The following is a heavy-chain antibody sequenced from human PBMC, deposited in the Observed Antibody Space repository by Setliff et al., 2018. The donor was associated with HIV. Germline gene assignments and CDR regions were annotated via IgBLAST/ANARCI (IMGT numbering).Heavy chain of an antibody. Sequence: ASVKVSCKASGYTFTGYYMHWVRQAPGQGLEWMGGIIPISGTANYAQKFQGRVTVAADISTSTVYMELRSLRSDDTAMYYCVRDENCFDTTGYYPYFDYLGQGTQVTVSS. J-gene: IGHJ4*02. CDR3: VRDENCFDTTGYYPYFDY. D-gene: IGHD3-9*01. CDR2: IIPISGTA. V-gene: IGHV1-46*01. CDR1: GYTFTGYY.